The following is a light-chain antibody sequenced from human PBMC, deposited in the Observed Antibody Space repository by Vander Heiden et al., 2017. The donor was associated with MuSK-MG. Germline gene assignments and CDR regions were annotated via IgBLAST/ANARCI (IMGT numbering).Light chain of an antibody. V-gene: IGKV1-39*01. CDR2: AAS. CDR1: QSISSY. CDR3: QQSYSTPIT. Sequence: QMAHAPSYLFASVGDGATFTCGARQSISSYLNWYQQKPGKAPKLLIYAASSLQSGVPSRFSGSGSGTDFTLTISSLQPEDFATYYCQQSYSTPITFGQGTQLEIK. J-gene: IGKJ5*01.